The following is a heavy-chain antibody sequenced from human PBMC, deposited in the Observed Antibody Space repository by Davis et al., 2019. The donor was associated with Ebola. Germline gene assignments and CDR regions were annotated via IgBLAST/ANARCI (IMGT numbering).Heavy chain of an antibody. Sequence: PGGSLRLSCAVSGFAFSNAWMNWVRQAPGKGLEWVGRIKRKADGETTDHAAPVKGRFTISREDSKNTLYLQMNSLKTEDTAVYYCTTVGGYIYGQRDYWGQGALVTVSS. D-gene: IGHD5-18*01. CDR3: TTVGGYIYGQRDY. V-gene: IGHV3-15*07. CDR2: IKRKADGETT. J-gene: IGHJ4*02. CDR1: GFAFSNAW.